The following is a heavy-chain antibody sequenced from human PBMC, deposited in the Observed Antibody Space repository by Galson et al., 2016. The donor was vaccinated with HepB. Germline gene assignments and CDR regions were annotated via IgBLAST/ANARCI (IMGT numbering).Heavy chain of an antibody. V-gene: IGHV3-33*01. CDR3: ARDGMAVHLYYFDY. CDR1: GFTFSSYG. CDR2: ISYDGSDK. Sequence: SLRLSCAASGFTFSSYGMHWVRQAPGKGLEWVAFISYDGSDKYYADSVRGRFTISKDTPKNTVSLQMNTLRAGDTALYYCARDGMAVHLYYFDYWGQGTLLTVSS. J-gene: IGHJ4*02. D-gene: IGHD5-24*01.